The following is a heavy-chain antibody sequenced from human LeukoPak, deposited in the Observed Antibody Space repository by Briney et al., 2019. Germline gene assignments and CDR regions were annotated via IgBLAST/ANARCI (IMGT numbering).Heavy chain of an antibody. D-gene: IGHD6-13*01. CDR3: ARLDSSSWYGNYYYYMDV. Sequence: NPGESLKISCKGSGYSFTSYWIGWVRQMPGKGLEGMGIIYPGDSDTRYSPSFQGQVTISADKSISTAYLQWSSLKASDTAMYYCARLDSSSWYGNYYYYMDVWGKGTTVTVSS. CDR1: GYSFTSYW. J-gene: IGHJ6*03. V-gene: IGHV5-51*01. CDR2: IYPGDSDT.